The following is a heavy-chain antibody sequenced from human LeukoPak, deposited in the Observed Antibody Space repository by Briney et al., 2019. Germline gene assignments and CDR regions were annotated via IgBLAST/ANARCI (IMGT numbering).Heavy chain of an antibody. CDR1: GGSFSGYY. D-gene: IGHD3-22*01. Sequence: SETLSLTCAVYGGSFSGYYWSWIRQSPGKGLEWIGEINHSGGTNYNPSLKSRVTISVDTSKNQFSLKLSSVTAADTAVYYCARSFSFDSSDAFDIWGQGTMVTVSS. CDR2: INHSGGT. CDR3: ARSFSFDSSDAFDI. J-gene: IGHJ3*02. V-gene: IGHV4-34*01.